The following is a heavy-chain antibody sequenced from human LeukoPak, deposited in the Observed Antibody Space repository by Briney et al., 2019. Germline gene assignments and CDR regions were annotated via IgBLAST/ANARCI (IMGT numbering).Heavy chain of an antibody. CDR2: ANYRSTWYN. CDR1: GDSGSSNSAA. D-gene: IGHD6-13*01. CDR3: ARESSGWYGNGGLDY. Sequence: SQTLSLTCAISGDSGSSNSAAWNWIRHSPSRGLQWLGRANYRSTWYNEYAESVKSRISINQDTSKNQVSLQLNAVTPEDTAFCYCARESSGWYGNGGLDYWGPGTLVTVSS. V-gene: IGHV6-1*01. J-gene: IGHJ4*02.